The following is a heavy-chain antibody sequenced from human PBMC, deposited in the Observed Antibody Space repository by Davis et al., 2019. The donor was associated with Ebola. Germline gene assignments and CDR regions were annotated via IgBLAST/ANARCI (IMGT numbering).Heavy chain of an antibody. Sequence: GGSLRLSCAASAFTFSSFVMHWVRQAPGKGLEWLSTISGSSDTTHYADSVKGRFTISRDNSKNTLSLQVNSLRAEDTAVYSCAKDRGFNYGSDYWGQGTLVTVSS. CDR3: AKDRGFNYGSDY. V-gene: IGHV3-23*01. CDR2: ISGSSDTT. CDR1: AFTFSSFV. D-gene: IGHD5-18*01. J-gene: IGHJ4*02.